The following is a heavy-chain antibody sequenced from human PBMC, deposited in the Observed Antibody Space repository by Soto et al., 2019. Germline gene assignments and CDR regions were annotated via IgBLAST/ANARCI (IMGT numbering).Heavy chain of an antibody. CDR3: ARARITMVRGVMIYYYYMDV. CDR1: GGSFSGYY. D-gene: IGHD3-10*01. CDR2: INHSGST. V-gene: IGHV4-34*01. Sequence: SETLSLTCAFYGGSFSGYYWSWIRQPPGKGLDWIGEINHSGSTNYNPSLKSRVTISVDTSKNQFSLKLSSVTAADTAVYYCARARITMVRGVMIYYYYMDVWGKGTTVTVSS. J-gene: IGHJ6*03.